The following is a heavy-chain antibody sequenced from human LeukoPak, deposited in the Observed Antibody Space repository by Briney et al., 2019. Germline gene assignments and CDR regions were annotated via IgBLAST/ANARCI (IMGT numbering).Heavy chain of an antibody. CDR2: INHNRGGT. D-gene: IGHD5-12*01. J-gene: IGHJ4*02. Sequence: GASVKVSCKASVYTFTGYYMRWVRQAPGQGLEWMGWINHNRGGTSYAQKFQGRVTMTRDTSVTTAYMELSRLRSDDTAVYYCARYSGYDEPFEYWGQGTLVTVSS. V-gene: IGHV1-2*02. CDR1: VYTFTGYY. CDR3: ARYSGYDEPFEY.